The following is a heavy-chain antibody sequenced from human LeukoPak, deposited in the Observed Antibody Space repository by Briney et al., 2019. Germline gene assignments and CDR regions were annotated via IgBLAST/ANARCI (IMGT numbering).Heavy chain of an antibody. CDR2: IYHSGST. CDR1: GGSISSYY. CDR3: ARGGGSYSPAYYFDY. D-gene: IGHD1-26*01. V-gene: IGHV4-38-2*02. J-gene: IGHJ4*02. Sequence: SETLSLTCTVSGGSISSYYWSWIRQPPGKGLEWIGSIYHSGSTYYNPSLKSRVTISVDTSKNQFSLKLSSVTAADTAVYYCARGGGSYSPAYYFDYWGQGTLVTVSS.